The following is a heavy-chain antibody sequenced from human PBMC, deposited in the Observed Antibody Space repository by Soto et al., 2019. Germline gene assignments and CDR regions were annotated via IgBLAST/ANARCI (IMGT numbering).Heavy chain of an antibody. D-gene: IGHD3-9*01. V-gene: IGHV4-30-4*01. CDR3: ARAPTLTNNWFDP. Sequence: QVQLQESGPGLVKPSQTLSITCTVSGGSISSGDYYWSWIRLPPGKGLEWIGYIYYSGSTYYNPSLKSRFTISVDTSKNQFSLKLSSVTAADTAVYYCARAPTLTNNWFDPWGQGTLVTVSP. CDR1: GGSISSGDYY. CDR2: IYYSGST. J-gene: IGHJ5*02.